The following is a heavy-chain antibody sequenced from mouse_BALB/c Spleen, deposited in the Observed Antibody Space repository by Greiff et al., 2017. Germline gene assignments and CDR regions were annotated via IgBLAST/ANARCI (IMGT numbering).Heavy chain of an antibody. J-gene: IGHJ4*01. D-gene: IGHD1-1*01. Sequence: VQLKQSGPELVKPGASVKMSCKASGYTFTSYVMHWVKQKPGQGLEWIGYINPYNDGTKYNEKFKGKATLTSDKSSSTAYMELSSLTSEDSAVYYCARSGHYYGSDAMDYWGQGTSVTVSS. CDR1: GYTFTSYV. CDR2: INPYNDGT. CDR3: ARSGHYYGSDAMDY. V-gene: IGHV1-14*01.